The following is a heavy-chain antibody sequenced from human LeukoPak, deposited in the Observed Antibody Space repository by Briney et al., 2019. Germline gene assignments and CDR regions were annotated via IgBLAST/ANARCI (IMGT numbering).Heavy chain of an antibody. J-gene: IGHJ4*02. Sequence: GGSLRLSCAASGFTFSSYWMNSVRQAPGKWLVWVSRINREGSGTSYADSVKGRFTISSDNAKNTLYLQMNSLRAEDTDVYYCARGMEPGLAYDYWGQGTLVTVSS. CDR1: GFTFSSYW. D-gene: IGHD1-26*01. CDR2: INREGSGT. CDR3: ARGMEPGLAYDY. V-gene: IGHV3-74*01.